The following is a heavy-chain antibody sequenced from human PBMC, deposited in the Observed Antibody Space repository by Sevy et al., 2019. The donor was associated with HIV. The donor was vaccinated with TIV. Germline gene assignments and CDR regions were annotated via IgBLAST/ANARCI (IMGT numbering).Heavy chain of an antibody. CDR2: IWYDGNNK. CDR3: ARGSRLSGWYGRDPYYFDY. V-gene: IGHV3-33*01. J-gene: IGHJ4*02. Sequence: GGSLRLSCTASGFTFSSYGMHWIRQSPGKGLEWVAVIWYDGNNKYYRDSVKGRFTISRDNSNDILYLQMNSLRDEGTAVYYCARGSRLSGWYGRDPYYFDYWGQGTLVTVSS. D-gene: IGHD6-19*01. CDR1: GFTFSSYG.